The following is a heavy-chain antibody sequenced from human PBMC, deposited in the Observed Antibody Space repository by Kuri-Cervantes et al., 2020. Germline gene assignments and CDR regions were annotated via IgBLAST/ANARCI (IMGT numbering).Heavy chain of an antibody. V-gene: IGHV3-74*01. CDR3: AKEGAIHIVVVY. CDR1: GFTFSSYW. Sequence: GGSLRLSCAASGFTFSSYWMHWVRQAPGKGLVWVSRINSDGSSTSYADSVKGRFTISRDNSKNTLYLQMNSLRAEDTAVYYCAKEGAIHIVVVYWGQGTLVTVSS. D-gene: IGHD2-21*01. J-gene: IGHJ4*02. CDR2: INSDGSST.